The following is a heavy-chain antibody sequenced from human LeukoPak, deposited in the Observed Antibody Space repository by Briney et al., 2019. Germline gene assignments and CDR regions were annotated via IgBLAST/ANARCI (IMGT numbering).Heavy chain of an antibody. CDR2: MNPNSGNT. V-gene: IGHV1-8*01. CDR3: ARVVRRDMVRGAPPGY. CDR1: GYTFTSYD. D-gene: IGHD3-10*01. Sequence: ASVKVSCKASGYTFTSYDINWVRQATGQGLEWMGWMNPNSGNTGYAQKFQGRVTMTRNTSISTAYMELSSLRPEDTAVYYCARVVRRDMVRGAPPGYWGQGTLVTVSS. J-gene: IGHJ4*02.